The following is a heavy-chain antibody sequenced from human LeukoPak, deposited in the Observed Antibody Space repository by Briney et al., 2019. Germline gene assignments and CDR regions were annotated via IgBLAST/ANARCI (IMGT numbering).Heavy chain of an antibody. CDR2: IYYSGST. J-gene: IGHJ4*02. CDR3: ARGLINEQLDY. Sequence: PSETLSLTCTVSGGSISSGDYYWSWIRQPPGKGLEWIGYIYYSGSTYYNPSLKSRVTISVDTSKNQFSLKLSSVTAADTAVYYCARGLINEQLDYWGRGTLVTVSS. CDR1: GGSISSGDYY. V-gene: IGHV4-30-4*01. D-gene: IGHD1-1*01.